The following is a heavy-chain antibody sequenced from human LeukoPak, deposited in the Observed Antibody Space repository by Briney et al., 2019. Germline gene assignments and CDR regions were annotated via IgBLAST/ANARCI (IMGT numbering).Heavy chain of an antibody. J-gene: IGHJ4*02. CDR3: ARDSYDSSGYLTLGFDY. V-gene: IGHV3-21*01. Sequence: PGGSLRLSCAASRFPFGTYSMTWVRQAPGKGLERVSSISSSSSYIYYADSVKGRFTISRDNAKNSLYLQMNSLRAEDTAVYYCARDSYDSSGYLTLGFDYWGQGTLVTVSS. CDR2: ISSSSSYI. CDR1: RFPFGTYS. D-gene: IGHD3-22*01.